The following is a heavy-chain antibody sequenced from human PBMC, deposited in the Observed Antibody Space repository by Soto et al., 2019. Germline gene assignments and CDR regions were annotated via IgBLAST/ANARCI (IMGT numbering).Heavy chain of an antibody. CDR1: GGSISSSNW. D-gene: IGHD4-17*01. V-gene: IGHV4-4*02. CDR3: ARDLGGYGDYSNWFDP. J-gene: IGHJ5*02. Sequence: QVQLQESGPGLVKPSGTLSLTCAVSGGSISSSNWWSWVRQPPGKGLEWIGEIYHSGSTNYNPSLTSRVTISVDKSKNQFSLKLSSVTAADTAVYYCARDLGGYGDYSNWFDPWGQGTLVTVSS. CDR2: IYHSGST.